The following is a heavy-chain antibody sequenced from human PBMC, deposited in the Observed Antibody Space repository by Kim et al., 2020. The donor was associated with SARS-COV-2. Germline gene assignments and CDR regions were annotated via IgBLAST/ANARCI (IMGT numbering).Heavy chain of an antibody. Sequence: GGSLRLSCAAAGFSFSNYDMTWVRQAPGKGLEWVSGISASDDVTYYADSVKGRFTISRDNSKNTLNLQMNSLRAEDTAVYYCRGKTDGFYVWGQGTMGT. V-gene: IGHV3-23*01. J-gene: IGHJ3*01. D-gene: IGHD3-16*01. CDR3: RGKTDGFYV. CDR1: GFSFSNYD. CDR2: ISASDDVT.